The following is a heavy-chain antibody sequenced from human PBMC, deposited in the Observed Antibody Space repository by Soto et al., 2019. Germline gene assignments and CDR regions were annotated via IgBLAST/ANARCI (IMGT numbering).Heavy chain of an antibody. CDR2: ISYYGSNQ. CDR3: AKDQASGQGSFDS. J-gene: IGHJ4*02. V-gene: IGHV3-30*18. Sequence: SLRLSFAASGFTFNIYGMHWVRQAPDKGLEWVALISYYGSNQYYADSVKGRFTISRDNSKNTLFLQMNSLRADDTAVYYCAKDQASGQGSFDSWGQGTLVTVSS. CDR1: GFTFNIYG.